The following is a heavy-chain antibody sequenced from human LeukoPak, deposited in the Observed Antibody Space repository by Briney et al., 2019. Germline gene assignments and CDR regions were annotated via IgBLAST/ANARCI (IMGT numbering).Heavy chain of an antibody. Sequence: SQTLSLTCTVSGGSISSGSYYWSCIRQPAGKGLECIGRIYTSGSTNYNPSLKSRVTISVDTSKNQFSLKLSSVTAADTAVYYCARGTIFGVVLPFDYWGQGTLVTVSS. CDR1: GGSISSGSYY. CDR2: IYTSGST. CDR3: ARGTIFGVVLPFDY. V-gene: IGHV4-61*02. D-gene: IGHD3-3*01. J-gene: IGHJ4*02.